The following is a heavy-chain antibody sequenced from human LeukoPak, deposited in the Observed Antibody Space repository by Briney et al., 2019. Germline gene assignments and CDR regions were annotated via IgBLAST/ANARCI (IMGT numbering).Heavy chain of an antibody. CDR2: IQNDASTE. CDR3: ARELSQIVWGGLDY. D-gene: IGHD2-21*01. J-gene: IGHJ4*02. Sequence: GGSLRLSCAASGFIFSHYGMHWVRQAPGKGLEWVAVIQNDASTENFADSVKGRFTISSDNSKNTVFLQMNSLRVEDTAVYYCARELSQIVWGGLDYGGQGTLVSVSS. V-gene: IGHV3-33*05. CDR1: GFIFSHYG.